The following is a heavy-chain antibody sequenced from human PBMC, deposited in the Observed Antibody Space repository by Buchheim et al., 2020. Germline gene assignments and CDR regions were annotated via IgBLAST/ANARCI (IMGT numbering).Heavy chain of an antibody. CDR3: AKGAAADTYNWFDP. CDR2: ISYDGSNK. CDR1: GFTFSSYG. D-gene: IGHD6-13*01. V-gene: IGHV3-30*18. J-gene: IGHJ5*02. Sequence: QVQLVESGGGVVQPGRSLRLSCAASGFTFSSYGMHWVRQAPGKGLEWVAVISYDGSNKYYADSVKGRFTISRDNSKNTLYLQMNSLRAEDTAVYYCAKGAAADTYNWFDPWGQGTL.